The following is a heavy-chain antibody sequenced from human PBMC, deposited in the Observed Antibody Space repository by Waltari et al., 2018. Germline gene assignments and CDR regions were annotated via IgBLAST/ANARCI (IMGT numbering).Heavy chain of an antibody. CDR2: IYSGGST. CDR1: GFPVSSNY. CDR3: ASHYYDSSGYYNAFDI. J-gene: IGHJ3*02. Sequence: EVQLVESGGGLIQPGGSLRLSCAASGFPVSSNYMSWVRQAQGKGLEWVSVIYSGGSTYYADSVKGRFTISRDNSKNTLYLQMNSLRAEDTAVYYCASHYYDSSGYYNAFDIWGQGTMVTVSS. D-gene: IGHD3-22*01. V-gene: IGHV3-53*01.